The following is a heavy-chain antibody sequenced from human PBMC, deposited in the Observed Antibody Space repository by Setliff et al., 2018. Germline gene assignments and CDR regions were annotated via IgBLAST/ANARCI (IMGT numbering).Heavy chain of an antibody. V-gene: IGHV1-18*01. CDR3: ALSSLSICTGGNCPNVFDV. CDR1: GYTFTDYG. J-gene: IGHJ3*01. D-gene: IGHD2-15*01. Sequence: ASVKVSCKASGYTFTDYGITWVRQAPGQGLEWMGWISGHTGNTYYAHRFQGRVTLTTDTSTGTAYMELRSLTSDDTAVYFCALSSLSICTGGNCPNVFDVWGQGTMVTVSS. CDR2: ISGHTGNT.